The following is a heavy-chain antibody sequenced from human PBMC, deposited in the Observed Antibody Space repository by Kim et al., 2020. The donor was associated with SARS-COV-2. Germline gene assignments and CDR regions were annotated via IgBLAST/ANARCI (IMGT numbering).Heavy chain of an antibody. CDR3: ARHIPDSSSWFGGTNWFDP. V-gene: IGHV5-51*01. Sequence: GESLKISCKGSGYSFTSYWIGWVRQMPGKGLEWMGIIYPVDSETRYSPSFQGQVTISADKSISTAYLQWSSLKASDTDMYYCARHIPDSSSWFGGTNWFDPWGQGTLVTVSS. CDR1: GYSFTSYW. J-gene: IGHJ5*02. CDR2: IYPVDSET. D-gene: IGHD6-13*01.